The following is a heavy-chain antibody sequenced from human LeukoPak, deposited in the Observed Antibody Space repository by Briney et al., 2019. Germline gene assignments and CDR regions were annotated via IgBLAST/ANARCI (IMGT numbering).Heavy chain of an antibody. J-gene: IGHJ4*02. CDR3: AKDPVTTHYYFDY. CDR1: GFTFSSYG. D-gene: IGHD4-17*01. CDR2: ISYDGSNK. Sequence: GGSLRLSCAASGFTFSSYGMHWVRQTPGKGLEWVAVISYDGSNKYYADSVKGRFTISRDNSKNTLYLQMNSLRAEDTAVYYCAKDPVTTHYYFDYWGQGTLVTVSS. V-gene: IGHV3-30*18.